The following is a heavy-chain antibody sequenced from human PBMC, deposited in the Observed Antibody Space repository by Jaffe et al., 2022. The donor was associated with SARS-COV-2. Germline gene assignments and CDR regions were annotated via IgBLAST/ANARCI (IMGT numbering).Heavy chain of an antibody. D-gene: IGHD6-19*01. CDR3: ARAYTAVAGTHFDY. CDR2: IYYSGST. V-gene: IGHV4-59*01. Sequence: QVQLQESGPGLVKPSETLSLTCTVSGGSISSYYWSWIRQPPGKGLEWIGYIYYSGSTNYNPSLKSRVTISVDTSKNQFSLKLSSVTAADTAVYYCARAYTAVAGTHFDYWGQGTLVTVSS. J-gene: IGHJ4*02. CDR1: GGSISSYY.